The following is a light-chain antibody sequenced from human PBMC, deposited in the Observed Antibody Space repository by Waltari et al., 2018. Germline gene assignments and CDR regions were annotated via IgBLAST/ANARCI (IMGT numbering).Light chain of an antibody. Sequence: DIQMTQSPSTLSASVGDRVVITCRASQTVSDWLTWYQQKPGKAPKLLIYKASRLESGGPSRFSGGGSGTEFTLTISSLQPDDLATYYCQQYYSSITFGQGTRL. V-gene: IGKV1-5*03. CDR1: QTVSDW. J-gene: IGKJ5*01. CDR3: QQYYSSIT. CDR2: KAS.